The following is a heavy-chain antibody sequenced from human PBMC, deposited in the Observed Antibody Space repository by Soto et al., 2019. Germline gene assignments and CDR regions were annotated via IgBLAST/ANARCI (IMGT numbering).Heavy chain of an antibody. V-gene: IGHV3-30-3*01. D-gene: IGHD3-10*01. CDR2: ISYDGSNK. CDR1: GFTFSSYT. Sequence: GGSLRLSCAASGFTFSSYTMHWVRQAPGKGLEWVAVISYDGSNKYYADSVKGRFTISRDNSKNTLYLQMNSLRAEDTAVYYCARAQGETYYYGSGSPTQHAFDIWGQGTMVTVSS. CDR3: ARAQGETYYYGSGSPTQHAFDI. J-gene: IGHJ3*02.